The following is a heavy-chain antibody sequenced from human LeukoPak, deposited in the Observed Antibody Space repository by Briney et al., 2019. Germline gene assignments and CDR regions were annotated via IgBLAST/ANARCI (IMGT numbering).Heavy chain of an antibody. CDR2: IKQDGSEK. CDR3: ARECRWLPTIFGVVIIEAAVPWFDP. D-gene: IGHD3-3*01. CDR1: GFTFSSYW. Sequence: HPGGSLRLSCAASGFTFSSYWMSWVRQAPGKGLEWVANIKQDGSEKYYVDSVKGRFTISRDNAKNSLYLQMNSLRAEDTTVYYCARECRWLPTIFGVVIIEAAVPWFDPWGQGTLVTVSS. V-gene: IGHV3-7*01. J-gene: IGHJ5*02.